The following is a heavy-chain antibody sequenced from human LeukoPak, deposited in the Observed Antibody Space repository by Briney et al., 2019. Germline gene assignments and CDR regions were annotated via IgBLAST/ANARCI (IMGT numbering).Heavy chain of an antibody. J-gene: IGHJ4*02. V-gene: IGHV3-43*01. CDR1: GFTFDDYA. CDR2: ISWEGQTT. Sequence: PGGSLRLSCAASGFTFDDYAMHWVRQAPGKGLDWVSLISWEGQTTYYADSVRGRFSISRDNNKNSLFLEMNSLTTDDTGFYYCTRDTDFGSPTHYFDHWGQGTLVSVSS. D-gene: IGHD3-10*01. CDR3: TRDTDFGSPTHYFDH.